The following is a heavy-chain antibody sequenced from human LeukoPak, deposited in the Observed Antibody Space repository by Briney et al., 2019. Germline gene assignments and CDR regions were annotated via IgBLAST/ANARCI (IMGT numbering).Heavy chain of an antibody. Sequence: SSETLSLTCTVSGGSISRTSYYWGWIRQPPGEGLEWIGSIFYSGNTYYNPSLESRLTISADTSKNQFSLKLSFVTAADTAVYYCARHATSSGSYRKSIGPRPGSHAFDIWGQGTMVTVSS. D-gene: IGHD3-10*01. CDR1: GGSISRTSYY. V-gene: IGHV4-39*01. CDR2: IFYSGNT. CDR3: ARHATSSGSYRKSIGPRPGSHAFDI. J-gene: IGHJ3*02.